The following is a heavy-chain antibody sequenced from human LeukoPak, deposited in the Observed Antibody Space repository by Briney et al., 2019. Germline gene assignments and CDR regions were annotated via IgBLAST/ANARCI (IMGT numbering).Heavy chain of an antibody. CDR3: ARGGGYKPFDY. J-gene: IGHJ4*02. D-gene: IGHD5-24*01. Sequence: PSETLSLTCAAYGGSFSGYYWSWIRQPPGKGLEWIGEINHSGSTNYNPSLKSRVTISVDTSKNQFSLKLSSVTAADTAVYYCARGGGYKPFDYWGQGTLVTVSS. CDR2: INHSGST. V-gene: IGHV4-34*01. CDR1: GGSFSGYY.